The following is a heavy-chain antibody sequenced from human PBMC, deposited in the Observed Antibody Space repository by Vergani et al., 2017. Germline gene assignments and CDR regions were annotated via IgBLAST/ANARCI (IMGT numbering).Heavy chain of an antibody. CDR3: ASNGYYCLDY. J-gene: IGHJ4*02. Sequence: QVQLQQWGAGLLKPSETLSLTCAVYVGSLSGYNWSWIRQPPGKGLEWIGEIYHSGSTNYNPSLKSRVTISVDKSKNQFSLKLSSVTAADTAVYYCASNGYYCLDYWGRGTLVTVSS. CDR2: IYHSGST. V-gene: IGHV4-34*01. CDR1: VGSLSGYN. D-gene: IGHD3-22*01.